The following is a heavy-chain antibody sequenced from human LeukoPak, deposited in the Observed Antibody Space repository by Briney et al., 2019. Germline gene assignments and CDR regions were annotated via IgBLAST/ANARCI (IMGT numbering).Heavy chain of an antibody. CDR1: GFTFSSYD. Sequence: GGSLRLSCAASGFTFSSYDMHWVRQATGKGLEWVSAIGTAGDTYYPGSVKGRFTISRENAKNSLYLQMNSLRAGDTAVYYRARWGNRYCSGGSCYMFDYWGQGTLVTVSS. J-gene: IGHJ4*02. D-gene: IGHD2-15*01. CDR2: IGTAGDT. CDR3: ARWGNRYCSGGSCYMFDY. V-gene: IGHV3-13*01.